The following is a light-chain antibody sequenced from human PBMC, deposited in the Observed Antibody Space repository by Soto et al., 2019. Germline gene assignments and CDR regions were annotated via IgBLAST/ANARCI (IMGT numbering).Light chain of an antibody. CDR3: QQFDSGPCT. Sequence: IQMTQAPSSLSAAVGDRVTITCQASQDIKNYLIWYQQKPGKAPKLLIYDASSLGTGVSSRFRGRGSGTYFTLTISSLQPDDIATYYCQQFDSGPCTFGQGTRLEIK. CDR2: DAS. V-gene: IGKV1-33*01. CDR1: QDIKNY. J-gene: IGKJ2*02.